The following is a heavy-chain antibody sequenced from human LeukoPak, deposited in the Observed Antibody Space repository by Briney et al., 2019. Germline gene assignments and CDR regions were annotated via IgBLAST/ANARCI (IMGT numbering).Heavy chain of an antibody. CDR2: ISGSSSYI. CDR3: ARGGSGWYEGDY. Sequence: AGGSLRLSCAASGFTFSSYSMNWVRQAPGKGLEWVSFISGSSSYIYYADSVKGRFTISRDNARTSLYLQMNSLRAEDTAVYYCARGGSGWYEGDYWGQGTLVTVSS. V-gene: IGHV3-21*01. J-gene: IGHJ4*02. D-gene: IGHD6-19*01. CDR1: GFTFSSYS.